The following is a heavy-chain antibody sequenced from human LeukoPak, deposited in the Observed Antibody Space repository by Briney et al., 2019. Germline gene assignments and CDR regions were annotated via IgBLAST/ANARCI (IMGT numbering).Heavy chain of an antibody. D-gene: IGHD4-17*01. CDR3: ARVWGTVTLGKFYFDY. V-gene: IGHV1-2*02. J-gene: IGHJ4*02. CDR2: INPNSGGT. Sequence: GASVKVSCKASGYTFTGYYMHWVRQAPGQGLEWMGWINPNSGGTNYAQKFQGRVTMTRDTSISTAYMELSRLRSDDTAVYYCARVWGTVTLGKFYFDYWGQGTLVTVSS. CDR1: GYTFTGYY.